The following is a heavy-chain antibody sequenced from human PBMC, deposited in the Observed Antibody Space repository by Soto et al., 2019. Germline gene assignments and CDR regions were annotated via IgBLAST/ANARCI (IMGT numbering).Heavy chain of an antibody. CDR2: ISAYNGNT. Sequence: ASVKVACKASGYTFTSYGSSWGRQTNRQGLEWMGWISAYNGNTNYAQKLQGRVTMTTDTSTSTAYMELRSLRSDDTAVYYCARVLMSITGTTNMMPWGQGTLVTVSS. CDR1: GYTFTSYG. J-gene: IGHJ5*02. CDR3: ARVLMSITGTTNMMP. V-gene: IGHV1-18*01. D-gene: IGHD1-7*01.